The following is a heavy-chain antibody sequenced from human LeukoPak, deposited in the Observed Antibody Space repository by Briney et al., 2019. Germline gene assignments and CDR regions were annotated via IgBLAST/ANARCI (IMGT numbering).Heavy chain of an antibody. D-gene: IGHD3-9*01. Sequence: PGGSLRLSCAASGFTFSSYEMNWVRQAPGKGLEWVSYISSSDNTIYYADSVKGRFTISRDNAKNSLYLQMNSLRAEDTAGYYCARAKEGRYTGGDYWGQGTLVTVSS. V-gene: IGHV3-48*03. CDR2: ISSSDNTI. J-gene: IGHJ4*02. CDR1: GFTFSSYE. CDR3: ARAKEGRYTGGDY.